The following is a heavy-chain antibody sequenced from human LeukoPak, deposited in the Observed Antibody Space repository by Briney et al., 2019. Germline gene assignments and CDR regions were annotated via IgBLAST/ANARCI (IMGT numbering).Heavy chain of an antibody. V-gene: IGHV3-11*01. CDR3: ARSPLLYPAPFDY. CDR1: GFTFSDYY. Sequence: GGSLRLSCAASGFTFSDYYMSWIRQAPGKGLEWVSYISSSGSTIYYADSVKGRFTISRDNAKNSLYLQMNSLGAEDTAVYYCARSPLLYPAPFDYWGQGTLVTVSS. D-gene: IGHD2-2*02. J-gene: IGHJ4*02. CDR2: ISSSGSTI.